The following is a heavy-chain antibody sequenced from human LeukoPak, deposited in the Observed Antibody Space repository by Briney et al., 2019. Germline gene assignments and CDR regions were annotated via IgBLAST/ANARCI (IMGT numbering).Heavy chain of an antibody. Sequence: GASVKVSCKVSGDTFSTYTISWVRQAPGQGLEWMGGIIPVFGTVNYAQKFQGRVTITADKSTNTAYMDLSSPRSGDTAVYYCARLFSSDYLQRSWGQGTLVTVSS. J-gene: IGHJ5*02. D-gene: IGHD4-17*01. CDR3: ARLFSSDYLQRS. CDR2: IIPVFGTV. V-gene: IGHV1-69*06. CDR1: GDTFSTYT.